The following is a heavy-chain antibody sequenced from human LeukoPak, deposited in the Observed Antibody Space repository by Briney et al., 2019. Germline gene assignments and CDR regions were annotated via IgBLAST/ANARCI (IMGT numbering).Heavy chain of an antibody. Sequence: PGGTLRLSCAASGITFSSYGMSWVRQAPGKGLEWVSSISSTGGTTYYADSVKGRFTISRDNSKNTLYLQMNSLRAEDTAVYYCAKVGPNKFNYYYYYYMDVWGKGTTVTISS. D-gene: IGHD3-16*01. V-gene: IGHV3-23*01. J-gene: IGHJ6*03. CDR3: AKVGPNKFNYYYYYYMDV. CDR1: GITFSSYG. CDR2: ISSTGGTT.